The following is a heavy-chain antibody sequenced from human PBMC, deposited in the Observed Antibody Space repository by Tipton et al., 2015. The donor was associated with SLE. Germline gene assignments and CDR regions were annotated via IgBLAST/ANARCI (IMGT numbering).Heavy chain of an antibody. CDR1: GGSFSGYY. J-gene: IGHJ4*02. D-gene: IGHD2-21*01. V-gene: IGHV4-34*01. CDR2: IYYSGST. CDR3: ASLGAYCGGDCYSH. Sequence: TLSLTCAVYGGSFSGYYWSWIRQPPGKGLEWIGSIYYSGSTYYNPSLKSRVTISVDTSKNQFSLKLSSVTAADTAVYYCASLGAYCGGDCYSHWGQGTLVTVSS.